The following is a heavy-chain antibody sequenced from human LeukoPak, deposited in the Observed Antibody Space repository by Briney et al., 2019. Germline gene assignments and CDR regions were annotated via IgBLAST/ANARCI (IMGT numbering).Heavy chain of an antibody. CDR2: INHSGST. CDR1: GGSFSGYY. V-gene: IGHV4-34*01. CDR3: ARGRYCSSTSCYYYYYGMDV. D-gene: IGHD2-2*01. Sequence: SETLSLTCAVYGGSFSGYYWSWIRQPPGKGLEWIGEINHSGSTNYNPSLKSRVTISVDTSKNQFSLKLSSVTAADTAVYYCARGRYCSSTSCYYYYYGMDVWGQGTTVTVSS. J-gene: IGHJ6*02.